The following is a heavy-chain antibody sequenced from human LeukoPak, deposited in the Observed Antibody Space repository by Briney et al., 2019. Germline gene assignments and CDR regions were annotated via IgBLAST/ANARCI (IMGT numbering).Heavy chain of an antibody. Sequence: SETLSLTCTASGAPITSYYWSWIRQPPGEGLEWIGFIYYSGSTNYNPSLKSRVTISVDTSKNQFSLKVNSVTAADTAVYYCARHRTSGWGLDYWGQGTLVTVSS. CDR1: GAPITSYY. CDR2: IYYSGST. D-gene: IGHD6-19*01. V-gene: IGHV4-59*08. CDR3: ARHRTSGWGLDY. J-gene: IGHJ4*02.